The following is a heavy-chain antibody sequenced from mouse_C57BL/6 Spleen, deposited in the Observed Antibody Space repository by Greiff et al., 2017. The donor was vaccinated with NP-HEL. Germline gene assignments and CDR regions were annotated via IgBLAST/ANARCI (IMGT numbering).Heavy chain of an antibody. CDR2: ISGGSSTI. D-gene: IGHD1-1*01. J-gene: IGHJ4*01. V-gene: IGHV5-17*01. CDR3: ARDYGSIYAMDY. CDR1: GFTFSDYG. Sequence: EVMLVESGGGLVKPGGSLKLSCAASGFTFSDYGMHWVRQAPEKGLEWVAYISGGSSTIYYADTVKGRFTISRDNAKNTLFLQMTSLRSEDTAMYYCARDYGSIYAMDYWGQGTSVTVAS.